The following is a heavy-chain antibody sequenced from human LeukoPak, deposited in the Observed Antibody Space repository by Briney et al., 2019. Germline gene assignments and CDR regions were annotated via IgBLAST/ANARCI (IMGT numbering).Heavy chain of an antibody. CDR1: GYTFTGYY. Sequence: ASVKVSCKASGYTFTGYYMHWVRQAPGQGLEWMGWINPNNGGTDYAQKFQGRVTMTRDTSISTAYMELSRLRSDDTAVYYCARGFVMVAAAGTPLVDVWGKGTTVTVSS. CDR2: INPNNGGT. J-gene: IGHJ6*04. V-gene: IGHV1-2*02. CDR3: ARGFVMVAAAGTPLVDV. D-gene: IGHD6-13*01.